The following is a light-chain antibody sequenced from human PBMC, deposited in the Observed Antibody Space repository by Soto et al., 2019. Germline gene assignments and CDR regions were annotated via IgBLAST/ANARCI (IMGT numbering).Light chain of an antibody. CDR1: EDIDTS. J-gene: IGKJ1*01. CDR3: QHYDTFSWT. V-gene: IGKV1-5*01. CDR2: GAS. Sequence: DIQMTQSPSTLSVSLGDRITITCRASEDIDTSLAWFQQRPGKAPKVLIAGASGSMNGVPSTFSGSGSVTEFALIISSVQPDDFATYFCQHYDTFSWTFGQGTKVDIK.